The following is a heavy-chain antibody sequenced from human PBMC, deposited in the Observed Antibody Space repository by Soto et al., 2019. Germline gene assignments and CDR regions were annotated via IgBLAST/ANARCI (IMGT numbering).Heavy chain of an antibody. CDR3: ATVSGTNRLIFDY. CDR1: GGSISSGPDY. CDR2: IYDSESI. D-gene: IGHD1-26*01. J-gene: IGHJ4*02. V-gene: IGHV4-31*03. Sequence: SETLSLTCTVSGGSISSGPDYWTWIRQHPGKGLEWIAYIYDSESIYYNPSLRSRLTISVDTSKNQFSLTLSSVTAADTAVYYCATVSGTNRLIFDYWGQGKLVTVSS.